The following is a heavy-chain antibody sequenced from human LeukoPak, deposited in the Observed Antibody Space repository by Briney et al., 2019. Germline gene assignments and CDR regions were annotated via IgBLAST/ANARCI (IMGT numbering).Heavy chain of an antibody. Sequence: GGSLRLSCAASGFTFNNYNMNWVRQAPGKALAWVSSITSSATYIFYADSVKGRFTISRDNAKNSLYLQINSLGPEDTAVYFCARDPYSGNYGSYYYYYMDVWGKGTTVTVSS. CDR1: GFTFNNYN. J-gene: IGHJ6*03. D-gene: IGHD3-22*01. CDR3: ARDPYSGNYGSYYYYYMDV. CDR2: ITSSATYI. V-gene: IGHV3-21*01.